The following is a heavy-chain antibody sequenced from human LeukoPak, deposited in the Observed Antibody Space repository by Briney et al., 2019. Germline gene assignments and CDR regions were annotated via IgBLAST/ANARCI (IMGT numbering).Heavy chain of an antibody. CDR1: GGSISSYY. V-gene: IGHV4-59*01. Sequence: SETLSLTCTVSGGSISSYYWSWIRQPPGKGLEWIGYTYYSGSTNYNPSLKSRVTISVDTSKNQFSLKLSSVTAADTAVYYCAREKGRYSSPDYWGQGTLVTVSS. CDR2: TYYSGST. CDR3: AREKGRYSSPDY. J-gene: IGHJ4*02. D-gene: IGHD5-18*01.